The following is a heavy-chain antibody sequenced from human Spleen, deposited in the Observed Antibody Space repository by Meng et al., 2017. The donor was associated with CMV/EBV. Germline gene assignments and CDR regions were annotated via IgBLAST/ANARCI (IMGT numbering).Heavy chain of an antibody. CDR2: INHGGST. CDR3: ARTGGDPKHYDFWSGYFPYYFDY. D-gene: IGHD3-3*01. Sequence: GSLRLSCAVYGGSFNSYYWTWIRQSPGKGLEWIGEINHGGSTNYNPSLKSRVTISVDTSKNQFSLKLSSVTAADTAVYYCARTGGDPKHYDFWSGYFPYYFDYWGQGTLVTVSS. CDR1: GGSFNSYY. V-gene: IGHV4-34*01. J-gene: IGHJ4*02.